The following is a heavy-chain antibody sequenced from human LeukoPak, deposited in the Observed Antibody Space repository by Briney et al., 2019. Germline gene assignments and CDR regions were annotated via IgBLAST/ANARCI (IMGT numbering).Heavy chain of an antibody. J-gene: IGHJ4*02. V-gene: IGHV4-39*07. CDR1: NGSISSSRYF. CDR2: IDYSGST. CDR3: ARDRSSSWYKDFDY. Sequence: SETLSLTCSVSNGSISSSRYFWGWIRQPPGKGLEWIGSIDYSGSTYYNPSLKSRVTISVDTSKSHFSLDLSSVTAADTAVYYCARDRSSSWYKDFDYWGQGTLVTVSS. D-gene: IGHD6-13*01.